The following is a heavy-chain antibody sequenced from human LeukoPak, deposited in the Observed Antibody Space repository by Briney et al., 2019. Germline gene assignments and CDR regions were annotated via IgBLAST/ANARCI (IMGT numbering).Heavy chain of an antibody. V-gene: IGHV3-23*01. CDR3: AKTMVRGLVETYFDY. CDR1: GVTFSSYA. Sequence: PGGSLRLSCAASGVTFSSYAMSWVRQAPGEGLEWVSAISGSGGSTYYADSVKGRFTISRDNSKNTLYLQMNSLRAEDTAVYYCAKTMVRGLVETYFDYWGQGTLVTVSS. D-gene: IGHD3-10*01. CDR2: ISGSGGST. J-gene: IGHJ4*02.